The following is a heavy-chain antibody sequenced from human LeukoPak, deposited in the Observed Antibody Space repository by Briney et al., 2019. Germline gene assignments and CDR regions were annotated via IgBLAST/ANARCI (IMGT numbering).Heavy chain of an antibody. CDR2: ISYSGNT. CDR3: ARLSSSWYLYFDY. CDR1: GVSISSYY. J-gene: IGHJ4*02. Sequence: ASETLSLTCTVSGVSISSYYWSWIRQPPGKGLEWIGYISYSGNTNSNPSLKSRVTISVDTSKNQFSLKLSSVTAADTAVYYCARLSSSWYLYFDYWGQGTLVTVSS. D-gene: IGHD6-13*01. V-gene: IGHV4-59*01.